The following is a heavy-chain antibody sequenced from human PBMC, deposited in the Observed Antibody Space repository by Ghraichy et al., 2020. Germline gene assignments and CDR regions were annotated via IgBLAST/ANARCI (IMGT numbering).Heavy chain of an antibody. CDR3: ARGGWDCSGGSCYAVRGDYYYAMDV. CDR1: GFIFSTYT. J-gene: IGHJ6*02. CDR2: ISSDGSSK. Sequence: GESLNISCSASGFIFSTYTLHWVRQAPGKGLEWVAVISSDGSSKYYADSVKGRVTISRDNSKNTLYLQMNSLRAEDTAVFYCARGGWDCSGGSCYAVRGDYYYAMDVWGQGTTVTVSS. V-gene: IGHV3-30*04. D-gene: IGHD2-15*01.